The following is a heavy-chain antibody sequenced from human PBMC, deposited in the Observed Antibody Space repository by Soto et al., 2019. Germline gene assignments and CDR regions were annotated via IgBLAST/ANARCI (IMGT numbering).Heavy chain of an antibody. V-gene: IGHV4-59*08. CDR2: IYYSGST. Sequence: PSETLSLTCTVSGGSISSYYWSWIRQPPGNGLEWIGYIYYSGSTNYNPSLKSRVTISVDTSKNQFSLKLSSVTAADTAVYYCARRYGYSFDYWGQGTLVTVYS. CDR1: GGSISSYY. D-gene: IGHD1-1*01. CDR3: ARRYGYSFDY. J-gene: IGHJ4*02.